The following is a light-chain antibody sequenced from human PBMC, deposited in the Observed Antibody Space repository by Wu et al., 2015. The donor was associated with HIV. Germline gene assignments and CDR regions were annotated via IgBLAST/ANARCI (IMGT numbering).Light chain of an antibody. CDR2: ATS. Sequence: EIVLTQSPATLSLSPGERATLSCRASQSVSSNYLAWYQQKPGQAPRLLIYATSNRATGIPDRISGSGSGTLFTLTISRLEPEDSAVYFCQQYGGAPFTFGGGTKMEI. V-gene: IGKV3-20*01. J-gene: IGKJ4*01. CDR3: QQYGGAPFT. CDR1: QSVSSNY.